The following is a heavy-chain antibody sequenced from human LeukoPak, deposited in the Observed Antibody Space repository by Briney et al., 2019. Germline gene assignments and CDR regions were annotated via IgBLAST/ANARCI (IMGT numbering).Heavy chain of an antibody. CDR3: ATNVTYSFDN. J-gene: IGHJ4*02. Sequence: PSETLSLTCAVSAYSISSGYYWGWIRQPPGKGLEWIGSIHHGGSTYYNPSLKSRITISIDRSKNQFSLMLNSVTAAESAVYYCATNVTYSFDNWGQGTLVTVSS. D-gene: IGHD2-21*02. CDR2: IHHGGST. CDR1: AYSISSGYY. V-gene: IGHV4-38-2*01.